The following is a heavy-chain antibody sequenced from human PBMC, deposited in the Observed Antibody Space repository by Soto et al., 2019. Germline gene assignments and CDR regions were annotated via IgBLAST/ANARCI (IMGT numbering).Heavy chain of an antibody. V-gene: IGHV4-39*01. CDR2: IYYSGST. J-gene: IGHJ5*02. Sequence: SETLSLTCTVSGGSISSSSYYWGWIRQPPGKGPEWIGSIYYSGSTYYNPSLKSRVTISVDTSKNQFSLKLSSVTAADTAVYYCARQIAAAEFDPWGQGTLVTVSS. D-gene: IGHD6-13*01. CDR3: ARQIAAAEFDP. CDR1: GGSISSSSYY.